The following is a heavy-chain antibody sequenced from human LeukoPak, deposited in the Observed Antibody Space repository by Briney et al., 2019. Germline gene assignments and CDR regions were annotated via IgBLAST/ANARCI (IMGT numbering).Heavy chain of an antibody. J-gene: IGHJ3*02. CDR3: ARGVRDGAFDI. Sequence: PSQTLSLTCAVSGGSISSGGYSWSWIRQPPGKGLEWIGYIYYSGSTYYNPSLKSRVTISVDTSKNQFSLKLSSVTAADTAVYYCARGVRDGAFDIWGQGTMVTVSS. CDR1: GGSISSGGYS. V-gene: IGHV4-30-4*07. CDR2: IYYSGST. D-gene: IGHD5-24*01.